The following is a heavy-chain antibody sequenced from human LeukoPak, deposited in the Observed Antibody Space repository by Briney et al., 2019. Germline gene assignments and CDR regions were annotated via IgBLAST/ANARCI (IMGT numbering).Heavy chain of an antibody. CDR2: ISAYNGNT. CDR1: GYTFTING. J-gene: IGHJ5*02. D-gene: IGHD1-26*01. CDR3: ARDTKRSRARWENLGFDP. V-gene: IGHV1-18*01. Sequence: ASVKVSCKASGYTFTINGISWVRQAPGQGLGRMGWISAYNGNTNYTQKLQGRVTITTDTSTSTAYMELRSLRPDDTAVYYCARDTKRSRARWENLGFDPWGQGTLVTVSS.